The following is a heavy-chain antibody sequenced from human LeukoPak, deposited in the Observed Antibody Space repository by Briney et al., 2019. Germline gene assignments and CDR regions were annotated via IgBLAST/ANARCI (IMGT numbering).Heavy chain of an antibody. J-gene: IGHJ5*02. D-gene: IGHD6-19*01. Sequence: SETLSLTCTVSAGSISSYYWSWIRQPPGKGLELIGYIYYSGSTNYNPSLKSRVTLSVDTSRNQFSLKLSSVTAADTAVYYCARDASSGWLGWFDPWGQGTLVTVSS. CDR3: ARDASSGWLGWFDP. CDR1: AGSISSYY. V-gene: IGHV4-59*01. CDR2: IYYSGST.